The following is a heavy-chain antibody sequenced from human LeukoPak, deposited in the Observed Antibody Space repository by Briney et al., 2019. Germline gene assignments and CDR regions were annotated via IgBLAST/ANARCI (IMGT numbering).Heavy chain of an antibody. Sequence: SETLSLTCTVSGGSLSSYYWSWIRRPPGKGLEWIGYIYYSGSTGSNPSLKSRVTISVDTSKNQFSLKLSSVTAADTAVYYCAGSPYSSSPYNWFDPWGQGTLVTVSS. D-gene: IGHD6-6*01. CDR3: AGSPYSSSPYNWFDP. V-gene: IGHV4-59*08. CDR1: GGSLSSYY. J-gene: IGHJ5*02. CDR2: IYYSGST.